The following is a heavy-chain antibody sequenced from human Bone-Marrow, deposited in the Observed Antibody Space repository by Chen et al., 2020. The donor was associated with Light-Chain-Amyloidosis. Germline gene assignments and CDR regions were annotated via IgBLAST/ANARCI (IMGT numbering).Heavy chain of an antibody. D-gene: IGHD3-10*01. Sequence: EVQLVESGGGLIQPGGSLRLSCAASGFTVSNKYMSWVRQAPGKGLEWVSVIYSGGSTYYADSVKGRFTISRDNSKNTLYLQMNSLTAEDTAVYYCARDNYGSGSYPMVDWGQGTLVTVSS. CDR2: IYSGGST. J-gene: IGHJ4*02. V-gene: IGHV3-53*01. CDR3: ARDNYGSGSYPMVD. CDR1: GFTVSNKY.